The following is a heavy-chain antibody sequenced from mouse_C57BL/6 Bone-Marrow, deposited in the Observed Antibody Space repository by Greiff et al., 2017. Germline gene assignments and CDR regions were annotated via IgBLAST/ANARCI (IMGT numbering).Heavy chain of an antibody. CDR1: GYTFTSYW. D-gene: IGHD2-4*01. CDR2: IYPSDSET. Sequence: QVQLQQPGAELVRPGSSVQLSCKASGYTFTSYWMDWVKQRPGQGLEWIGNIYPSDSETHYNQKFKDKATLTVDNSSSTAYMQLSSRTSEDSAVYYCAREAFYYEYDDWFAYWGQGTLGTVSA. CDR3: AREAFYYEYDDWFAY. V-gene: IGHV1-61*01. J-gene: IGHJ3*01.